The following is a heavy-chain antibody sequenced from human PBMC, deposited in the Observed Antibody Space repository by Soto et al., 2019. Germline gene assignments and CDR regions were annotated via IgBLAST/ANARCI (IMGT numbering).Heavy chain of an antibody. J-gene: IGHJ4*02. Sequence: PEGSVKLSCAAPGCLLSAYAMSWVRQAPGKGLEWVGRIMSKTDGGTTDYAAPVKGRFTISRDDSKSTLYLQMNSLKTEDTAFYYCTTDSGMSPYSFDYWGQGTLVTVSS. CDR3: TTDSGMSPYSFDY. CDR2: IMSKTDGGTT. CDR1: GCLLSAYA. V-gene: IGHV3-15*01. D-gene: IGHD1-26*01.